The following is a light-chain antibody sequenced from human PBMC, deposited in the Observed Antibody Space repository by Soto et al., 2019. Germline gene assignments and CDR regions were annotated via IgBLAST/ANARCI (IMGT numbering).Light chain of an antibody. J-gene: IGLJ1*01. CDR1: SSNIGRNT. V-gene: IGLV1-44*01. CDR3: EAWDDSLNGYV. Sequence: QSVLTQPPSASGTPAQRVTISCSGSSSNIGRNTVNWYQQLPGTAPKLLIYSNNQRPSGVPDRFSGSKSGTSASLAISGLQSEDEADYYCEAWDDSLNGYVFGTGTKVTVL. CDR2: SNN.